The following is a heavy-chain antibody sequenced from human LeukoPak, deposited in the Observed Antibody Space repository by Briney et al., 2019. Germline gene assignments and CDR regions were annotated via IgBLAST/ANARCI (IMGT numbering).Heavy chain of an antibody. D-gene: IGHD3-9*01. Sequence: SVKVSCKASGATFSSYAISWVRQAPGQGLEWMGRIIPILGIANYAQKFQGRATITADKSTSTAYMELSSLRSEDTAVYYCATEYYDILTGPAPDAFDIWGQGTMVTVSS. CDR1: GATFSSYA. J-gene: IGHJ3*02. V-gene: IGHV1-69*04. CDR2: IIPILGIA. CDR3: ATEYYDILTGPAPDAFDI.